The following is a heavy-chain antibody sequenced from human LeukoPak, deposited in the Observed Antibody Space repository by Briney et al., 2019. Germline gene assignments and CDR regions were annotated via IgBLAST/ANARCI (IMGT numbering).Heavy chain of an antibody. CDR1: GFTVSDYY. Sequence: GGSLRLSCAASGFTVSDYYMGWVRQAPGEGLECVSYISSSGDTKYYPDSVKGRFTISRDNAKNSVYLQMNSLRVEDTAVYSCTRGPIFGDGMDVWGQGTTVTVSS. D-gene: IGHD3-3*02. J-gene: IGHJ6*02. CDR2: ISSSGDTK. V-gene: IGHV3-11*01. CDR3: TRGPIFGDGMDV.